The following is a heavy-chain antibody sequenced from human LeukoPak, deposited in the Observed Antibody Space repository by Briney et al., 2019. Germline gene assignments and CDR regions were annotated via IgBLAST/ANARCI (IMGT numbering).Heavy chain of an antibody. J-gene: IGHJ4*02. V-gene: IGHV3-23*01. CDR3: AKILPDTVTADY. D-gene: IGHD4-11*01. CDR1: GFTFTNYA. CDR2: ISPSGGDT. Sequence: PGGSLRLSCAASGFTFTNYAMSWVRQAPGKGLEWVSTISPSGGDTYYADSVKGRFTISRDNSKNTLYLQMNSLRAEDTAVYYCAKILPDTVTADYWGQGTLVTVSS.